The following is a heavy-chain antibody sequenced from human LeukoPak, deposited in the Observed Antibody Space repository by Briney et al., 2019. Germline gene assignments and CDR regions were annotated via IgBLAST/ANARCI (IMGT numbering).Heavy chain of an antibody. V-gene: IGHV1-2*02. J-gene: IGHJ4*02. Sequence: ASVKVSCKASGYTFTGYYMHWVRQAPGQGLEWMGWINPNSGGTNYAQKFQGRVTMTRDTSISTAYMELSRLRSDDTAVCYCAREGQQLVEGSFDYWGQGTLVTVSS. D-gene: IGHD6-13*01. CDR1: GYTFTGYY. CDR2: INPNSGGT. CDR3: AREGQQLVEGSFDY.